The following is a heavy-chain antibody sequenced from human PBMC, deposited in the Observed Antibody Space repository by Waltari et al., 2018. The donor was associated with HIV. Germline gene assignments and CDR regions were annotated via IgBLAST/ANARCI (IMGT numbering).Heavy chain of an antibody. CDR2: LNSDGRSR. Sequence: VQLVESGGGSIKTGGSLRLSCTASGFSVSNHWMDWFRQGPGKGLVGVARLNSDGRSRNYADAVKGRCVISRDNARNTVYLQLNSLRVEDTAMYFCARASHYIEFSTFDGDYYFDVWGRGTRVAVSS. V-gene: IGHV3-74*01. CDR1: GFSVSNHW. J-gene: IGHJ4*02. CDR3: ARASHYIEFSTFDGDYYFDV. D-gene: IGHD2-15*01.